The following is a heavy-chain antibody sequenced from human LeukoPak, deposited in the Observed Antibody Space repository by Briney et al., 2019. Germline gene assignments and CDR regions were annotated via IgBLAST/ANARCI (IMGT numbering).Heavy chain of an antibody. D-gene: IGHD1-26*01. CDR3: AKSATEWELHDFDY. CDR1: GFTFSSYA. CDR2: ISGSGGST. J-gene: IGHJ4*02. Sequence: GGSLRLSCAASGFTFSSYAMSWVRQAPGKGLEWGSAISGSGGSTYYADSVKGRFTISRDNSKNTLYLKMNSLRAEDTAVYYCAKSATEWELHDFDYWDQGTLVTVSS. V-gene: IGHV3-23*01.